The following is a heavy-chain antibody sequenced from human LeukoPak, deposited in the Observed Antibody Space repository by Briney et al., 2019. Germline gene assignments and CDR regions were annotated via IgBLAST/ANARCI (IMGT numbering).Heavy chain of an antibody. CDR2: ISYDGSNK. D-gene: IGHD3-22*01. J-gene: IGHJ4*02. Sequence: GRSLRLSCAASGFTFSSYAMHWVRQAPGKGLEWVAVISYDGSNKYYADSVKGRFTISRDNSKNMLYLQMNSLRAEDTAAYYCARAHYDSSGYYRTYYFDYWGQGTLVTVSS. CDR3: ARAHYDSSGYYRTYYFDY. V-gene: IGHV3-30-3*01. CDR1: GFTFSSYA.